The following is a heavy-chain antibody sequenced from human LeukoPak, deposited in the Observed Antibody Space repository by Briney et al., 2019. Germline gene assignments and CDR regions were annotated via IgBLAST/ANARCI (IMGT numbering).Heavy chain of an antibody. CDR3: ARGFAYYYDSSGYQTGNAFDI. CDR1: GGSFSGYY. D-gene: IGHD3-22*01. J-gene: IGHJ3*02. CDR2: INHSGST. V-gene: IGHV4-34*01. Sequence: SETLSLTYAVYGGSFSGYYWSWIRQSPGKGLEWIGEINHSGSTNYNPSLKSRVTISVDTSKNQFSLKLSSVTTADTAVYYCARGFAYYYDSSGYQTGNAFDIWGQGTMVTVSS.